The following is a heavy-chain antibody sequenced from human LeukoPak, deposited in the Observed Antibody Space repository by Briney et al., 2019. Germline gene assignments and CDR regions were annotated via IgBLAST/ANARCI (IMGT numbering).Heavy chain of an antibody. CDR1: GGTFSSYA. J-gene: IGHJ6*02. V-gene: IGHV1-69*13. CDR3: ARRQVGVYYYYGKDV. CDR2: IIPIFGTA. D-gene: IGHD3-22*01. Sequence: SVKVSCKASGGTFSSYAISWVRQAPGQGLEWMGGIIPIFGTANYAQKFQGRVTITADESTSTAYMELSSLRSEDTAVYYCARRQVGVYYYYGKDVWGQGTTVTVSS.